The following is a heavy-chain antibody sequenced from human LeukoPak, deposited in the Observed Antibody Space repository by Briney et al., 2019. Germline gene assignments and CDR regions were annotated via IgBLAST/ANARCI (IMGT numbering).Heavy chain of an antibody. Sequence: GGSLRLSRAASGFTFSSYAMSWVRQAPGKGLEWVSAISGSGGSTYYADSVKGRFTISRDNSKNTLYLQMNSLRAEDTAVYYCAKVPMGCSSTSCYIDYWGQGTLVTVSS. CDR1: GFTFSSYA. J-gene: IGHJ4*02. CDR3: AKVPMGCSSTSCYIDY. CDR2: ISGSGGST. D-gene: IGHD2-2*02. V-gene: IGHV3-23*01.